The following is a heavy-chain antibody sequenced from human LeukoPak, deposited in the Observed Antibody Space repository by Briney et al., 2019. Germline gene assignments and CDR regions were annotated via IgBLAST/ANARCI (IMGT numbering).Heavy chain of an antibody. D-gene: IGHD3-16*01. CDR1: GGSISSGSYY. Sequence: SETLSLSCTVSGGSISSGSYYWSWIRQPAGKGLEWIGYIYYSGSSNYKPSLKSRVTISVDTSKNQFSLKLSSGTAADTAVYYWGGGGPAAPVDYWGQETRVTVP. CDR3: GGGGPAAPVDY. J-gene: IGHJ4*02. CDR2: IYYSGSS. V-gene: IGHV4-61*10.